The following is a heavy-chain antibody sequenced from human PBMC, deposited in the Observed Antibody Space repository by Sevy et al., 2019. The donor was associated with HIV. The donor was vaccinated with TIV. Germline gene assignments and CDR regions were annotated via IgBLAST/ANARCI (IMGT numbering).Heavy chain of an antibody. CDR3: AAFQYYYDSSGPY. J-gene: IGHJ4*02. Sequence: GGSLRLSCAASGFTFSSYAMHWVRQAPGKGLEWVAVLSYDGSNKYYADSVKGRFTISRDNSKNTLYLQMNSLRAEDTDVYYCAAFQYYYDSSGPYWGQGTLVTVSS. CDR1: GFTFSSYA. V-gene: IGHV3-30-3*01. D-gene: IGHD3-22*01. CDR2: LSYDGSNK.